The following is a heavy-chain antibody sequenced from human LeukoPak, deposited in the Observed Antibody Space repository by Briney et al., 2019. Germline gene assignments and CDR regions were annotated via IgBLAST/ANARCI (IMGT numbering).Heavy chain of an antibody. CDR3: ARDVPYYYDSSGHIDY. CDR1: GFTFSSYA. CDR2: ISYDGSNK. V-gene: IGHV3-30*04. Sequence: GGSLRLSCAASGFTFSSYAMHRVRQAPGKGLEWVAVISYDGSNKYYADSVKGRFTISRDNSKNTLYLQMNSLRAEDTAVYYCARDVPYYYDSSGHIDYWGQGTLVTVSS. D-gene: IGHD3-22*01. J-gene: IGHJ4*02.